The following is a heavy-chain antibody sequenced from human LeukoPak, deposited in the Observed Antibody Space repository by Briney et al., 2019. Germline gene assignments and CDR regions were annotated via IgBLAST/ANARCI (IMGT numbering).Heavy chain of an antibody. Sequence: GRSLRLSCAASGFTFDDYAMHWVRQAPGKGLEWVSGISWNSGSIGYADSVKGRFTISRDNAKNSLYLQMNSLRAEDTAVYYCARDSSGYLDYWGQGTLVTVSS. CDR1: GFTFDDYA. CDR3: ARDSSGYLDY. CDR2: ISWNSGSI. V-gene: IGHV3-9*01. J-gene: IGHJ4*02. D-gene: IGHD2-15*01.